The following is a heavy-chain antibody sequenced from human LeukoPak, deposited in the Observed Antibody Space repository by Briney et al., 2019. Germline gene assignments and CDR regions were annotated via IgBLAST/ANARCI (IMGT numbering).Heavy chain of an antibody. CDR2: ISGSGGST. CDR3: AKAYDYVWGSYRSNFDY. D-gene: IGHD3-16*02. J-gene: IGHJ4*02. Sequence: GGSLRLSCAASGXTFSSYAVSWVRQAPGKGLEWVSAISGSGGSTYYADSVKGRFTISRDNSKNTLDLQMNSLRAEDTAVYYCAKAYDYVWGSYRSNFDYWGQGTLVTVSS. V-gene: IGHV3-23*01. CDR1: GXTFSSYA.